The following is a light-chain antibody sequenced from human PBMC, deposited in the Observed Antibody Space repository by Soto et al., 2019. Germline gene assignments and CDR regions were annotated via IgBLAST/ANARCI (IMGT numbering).Light chain of an antibody. J-gene: IGKJ4*01. CDR1: QSVSSY. CDR3: QQYGSVPLT. Sequence: EIVLTQSPATLSLSPGERATLSCRASQSVSSYLAWYQQKPGQAPRLLIYGASSRATGIPDRFSGSGSGADFTLTISRLEPEDFAVYYCQQYGSVPLTFGGGTKVEIK. V-gene: IGKV3-20*01. CDR2: GAS.